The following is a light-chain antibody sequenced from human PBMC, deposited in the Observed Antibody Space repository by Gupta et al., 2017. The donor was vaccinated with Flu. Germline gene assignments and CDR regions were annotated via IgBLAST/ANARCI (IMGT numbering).Light chain of an antibody. Sequence: DIQMTQSPSSLSASVGDRVTITFLASQSISSYLNWYQQKPGKAPKLLIYAASRVQSGVPSRFSGSGSGTDFTLTISRLQPEDFANYYCQQGYSTPFTFGRGTKVDIK. CDR3: QQGYSTPFT. CDR2: AAS. J-gene: IGKJ4*01. CDR1: QSISSY. V-gene: IGKV1-39*01.